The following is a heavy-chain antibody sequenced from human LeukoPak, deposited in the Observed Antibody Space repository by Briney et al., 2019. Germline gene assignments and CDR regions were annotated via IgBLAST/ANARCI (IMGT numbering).Heavy chain of an antibody. D-gene: IGHD4-17*01. Sequence: GGSLRLSCAASGFTFSSYGMHWVRQAPSKGLEWVAVISYDGSNKYYADSVKGRFTISRDNSKSTLYLQMNSLRAEDTAVYYCAKAQDGDYVDYWGQGTLVTVSS. CDR3: AKAQDGDYVDY. J-gene: IGHJ4*02. V-gene: IGHV3-30*18. CDR1: GFTFSSYG. CDR2: ISYDGSNK.